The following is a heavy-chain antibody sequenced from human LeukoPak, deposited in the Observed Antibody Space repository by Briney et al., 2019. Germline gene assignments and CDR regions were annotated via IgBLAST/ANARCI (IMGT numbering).Heavy chain of an antibody. CDR3: ARDAAQYSWNDHYYFYGMDV. D-gene: IGHD1-1*01. CDR1: GGTFSGYV. V-gene: IGHV1-69*04. CDR2: IIPILGIA. J-gene: IGHJ6*02. Sequence: SVKVSCKASGGTFSGYVISWVRQAPGQGLEWMGRIIPILGIANYAQKFQGRVTITADKSTSTAYMELSSLRSEDTAVYYCARDAAQYSWNDHYYFYGMDVWGQGTTVTVSS.